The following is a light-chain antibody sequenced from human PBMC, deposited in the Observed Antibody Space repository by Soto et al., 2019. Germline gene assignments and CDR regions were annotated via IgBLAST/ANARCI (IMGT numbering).Light chain of an antibody. J-gene: IGLJ2*01. V-gene: IGLV2-14*01. CDR1: SSDIGGHNY. CDR2: EVS. Sequence: QSALTQPASVSGSPGQSITISCTGASSDIGGHNYVSWYQQHPGKAPKLMIYEVSDRPSGVSDRFSGSKSGNTASLTISGLQAEDEADYYCSSYTTKNPLYVIFGGGTRLTVL. CDR3: SSYTTKNPLYVI.